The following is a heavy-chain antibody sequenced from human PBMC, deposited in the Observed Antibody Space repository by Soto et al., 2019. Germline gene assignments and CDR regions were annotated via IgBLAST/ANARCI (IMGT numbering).Heavy chain of an antibody. D-gene: IGHD3-22*01. CDR2: ISASGGST. V-gene: IGHV3-23*01. CDR1: GFTFTNYA. CDR3: AKDLCLSNYYDSSGSLDY. Sequence: GGSLRLSCAASGFTFTNYAMSWVRQAPGKGLEWVSTISASGGSTYYVDSVKGRFSISRDNSKNTLYMQMSSLRAEDTAVYYCAKDLCLSNYYDSSGSLDYWGQGTLVTGSS. J-gene: IGHJ4*02.